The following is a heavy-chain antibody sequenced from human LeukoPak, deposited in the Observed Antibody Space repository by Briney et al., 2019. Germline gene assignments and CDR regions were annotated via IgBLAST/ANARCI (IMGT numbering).Heavy chain of an antibody. Sequence: GGSLRLSCAASGFPFDDYAMPWVRQAPGKGLEWVSGILWNRGGRVYAGSVRGRFPISRNNAKNPLFLQMNSLSPRNTALYYCGKGRARAVIDAFDTWGQGTTVTVSS. CDR2: ILWNRGGR. J-gene: IGHJ3*02. CDR3: GKGRARAVIDAFDT. D-gene: IGHD3-10*01. V-gene: IGHV3-9*01. CDR1: GFPFDDYA.